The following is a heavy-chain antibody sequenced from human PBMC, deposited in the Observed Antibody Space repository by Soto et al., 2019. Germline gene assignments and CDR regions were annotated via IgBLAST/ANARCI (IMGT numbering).Heavy chain of an antibody. J-gene: IGHJ5*02. CDR3: AREFGQYGNYRFDP. CDR2: IWHDGNEK. Sequence: QVQLVESGGGVVQPGRSLRLSCAASGFTFSDYGMHWVRQTPGKGLEWVAVIWHDGNEKYYADSAKGRFAVSRDNSKNTLYLQMNSVRAEDTALYYCAREFGQYGNYRFDPWGQGTLVAGSS. CDR1: GFTFSDYG. D-gene: IGHD4-4*01. V-gene: IGHV3-33*01.